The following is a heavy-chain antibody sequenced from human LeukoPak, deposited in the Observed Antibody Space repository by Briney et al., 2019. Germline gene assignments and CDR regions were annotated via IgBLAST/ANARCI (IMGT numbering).Heavy chain of an antibody. CDR2: IYNSGST. Sequence: PSDTLSLTCTVSGRSISSYYWSWIRQPTGKALEWIGRIYNSGSTNYNPSLKSRVTMSVATSKNQFSLKLSSVTAADTAVYYCARDYGDRSYYYYYMDVWGKGTTVTVSS. CDR3: ARDYGDRSYYYYYMDV. J-gene: IGHJ6*03. CDR1: GRSISSYY. V-gene: IGHV4-4*07. D-gene: IGHD4-17*01.